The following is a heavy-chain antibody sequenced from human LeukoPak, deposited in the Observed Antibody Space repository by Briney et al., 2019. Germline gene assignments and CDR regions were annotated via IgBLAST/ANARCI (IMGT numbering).Heavy chain of an antibody. CDR3: VICVGRQPDY. Sequence: KTSETLSLTCTAFGDSVTGYYLNWVRQPPGKGLEWIGHIYKFGTTNYNPSLKSRLTISADTSKNQFSLKLRSVTAADTAVYYCVICVGRQPDYWGQGALVTVSS. D-gene: IGHD2-15*01. J-gene: IGHJ4*02. CDR2: IYKFGTT. CDR1: GDSVTGYY. V-gene: IGHV4-59*02.